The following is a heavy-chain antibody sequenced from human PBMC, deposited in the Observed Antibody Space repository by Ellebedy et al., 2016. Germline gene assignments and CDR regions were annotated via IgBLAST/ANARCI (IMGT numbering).Heavy chain of an antibody. D-gene: IGHD2-2*01. CDR3: AKEEYQLLLSLDY. V-gene: IGHV3-23*01. J-gene: IGHJ4*02. CDR1: GFTFSNYA. Sequence: GGSLRLSCAASGFTFSNYAMSWVRQAPGKGLEWVSSICDTGGCTYYADSVKGRFTISRDYSKNTLYLHMNSLRAEATAIYYCAKEEYQLLLSLDYWGQGTLVTVSS. CDR2: ICDTGGCT.